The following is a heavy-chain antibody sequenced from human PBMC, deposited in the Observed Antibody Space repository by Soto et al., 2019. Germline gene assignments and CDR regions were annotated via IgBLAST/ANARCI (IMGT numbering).Heavy chain of an antibody. V-gene: IGHV3-23*01. D-gene: IGHD2-8*02. J-gene: IGHJ4*02. CDR2: ISSSGDNT. CDR1: GFTFSSYA. CDR3: VKDRSDTWSFDY. Sequence: GGSLRLSCAASGFTFSSYAMTWVRQAPGKGLEWISAISSSGDNTKYADSVKGRFTISRDNSRKTLYLQMNSLRPEDTAVYYCVKDRSDTWSFDYWGQGTLVTVPQ.